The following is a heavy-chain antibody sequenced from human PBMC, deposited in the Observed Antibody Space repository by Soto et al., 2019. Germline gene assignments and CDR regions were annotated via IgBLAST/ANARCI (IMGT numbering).Heavy chain of an antibody. J-gene: IGHJ5*02. CDR2: IIPITRTP. CDR1: GDTFSTDI. V-gene: IGHV1-69*01. CDR3: ATDRRSLENWFVP. D-gene: IGHD3-3*01. Sequence: QVQLVRSGAEVKKPGSSVKVSCKASGDTFSTDIITWVRQAPGQGLEWMGGIIPITRTPHYAQKFQGRVTITADDSTSTTHMELTSLTSEDTAVYYCATDRRSLENWFVPWGQGTLVTVSS.